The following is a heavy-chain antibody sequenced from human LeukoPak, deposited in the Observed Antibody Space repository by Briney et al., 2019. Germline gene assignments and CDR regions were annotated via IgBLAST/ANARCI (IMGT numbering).Heavy chain of an antibody. D-gene: IGHD3-3*01. Sequence: SETLSLTCAVYGGSFSGYYWSWIRQHPGKGLEWIGYIYYSGSTYYNPSLKSRVTISVDTSKNKFYLKLSSVTAADTAVYFCARSYYDFWSGYYRDSFDIWGQGTMVTVSS. CDR2: IYYSGST. V-gene: IGHV4-31*11. J-gene: IGHJ3*02. CDR3: ARSYYDFWSGYYRDSFDI. CDR1: GGSFSGYY.